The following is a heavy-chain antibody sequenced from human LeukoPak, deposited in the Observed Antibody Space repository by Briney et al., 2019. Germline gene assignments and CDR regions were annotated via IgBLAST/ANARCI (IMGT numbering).Heavy chain of an antibody. CDR1: GGTFSSYA. V-gene: IGHV1-69*04. J-gene: IGHJ5*02. CDR2: IIPILGIA. CDR3: ARADYAAAYDP. D-gene: IGHD4-17*01. Sequence: SVKVSCKASGGTFSSYAISWVRQAPGQGLEWMGRIIPILGIANYSQKFQGRVTITADKSTSTAYMELSSLRSEDTAVYYCARADYAAAYDPWGQGTLVTVSS.